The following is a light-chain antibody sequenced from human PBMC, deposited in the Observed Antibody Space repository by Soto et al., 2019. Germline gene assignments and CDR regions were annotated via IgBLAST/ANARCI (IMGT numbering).Light chain of an antibody. CDR2: VAY. CDR1: QSVGRNY. CDR3: QQYADSPLT. J-gene: IGKJ4*01. Sequence: EIVLTQSPGTLSVSPGERVTLSCRASQSVGRNYLAWYQQKPGQAPRLLIYVAYIRATGIPDRFSGSGSGTDFTLTIRRLEPEDFAVYYCQQYADSPLTFGGGTKVETK. V-gene: IGKV3-20*01.